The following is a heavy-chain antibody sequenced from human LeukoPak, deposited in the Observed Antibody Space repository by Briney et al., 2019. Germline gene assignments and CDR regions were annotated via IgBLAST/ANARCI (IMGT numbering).Heavy chain of an antibody. D-gene: IGHD4-23*01. CDR1: GGTFSSYA. CDR2: IIPIFGTA. Sequence: ASVKVSCKASGGTFSSYAISWVRQAPGQGLEWMGGIIPIFGTANYAQKFQGRVTITADESTSTAYMELSSLRSEDTAGYYCARDVTLYYYYAMHVSRPGPTLTVSS. V-gene: IGHV1-69*13. CDR3: ARDVTLYYYYAMHV. J-gene: IGHJ6*02.